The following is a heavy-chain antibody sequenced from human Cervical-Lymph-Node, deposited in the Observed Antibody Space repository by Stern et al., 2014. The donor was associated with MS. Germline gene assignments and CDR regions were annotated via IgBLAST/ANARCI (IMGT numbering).Heavy chain of an antibody. D-gene: IGHD6-19*01. CDR1: GGSISSNEW. Sequence: QVQLQESGPGLVKPSGTLSLNCAVSGGSISSNEWWSWVRQSPGKGLEWIGEIRYSGTTKYNPSLKSRVTMSVDKSKNLFSLNLNSVTAADTAVYYCTRVISSGWRQHDCWGQGTLVTVSP. V-gene: IGHV4-4*02. J-gene: IGHJ4*02. CDR3: TRVISSGWRQHDC. CDR2: IRYSGTT.